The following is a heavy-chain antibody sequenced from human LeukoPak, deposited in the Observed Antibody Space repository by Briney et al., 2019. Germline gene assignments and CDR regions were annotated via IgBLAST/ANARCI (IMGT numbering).Heavy chain of an antibody. J-gene: IGHJ4*02. CDR3: ARVTLYTHDY. CDR1: GGSISSYY. Sequence: SETLSLTCTVSGGSISSYYWSWIRQPPGKGLEWTGYIYYSGSTNYNPSLKSRVTISVDTSKNQFSLKLSSVTAADTAVYYCARVTLYTHDYWGQGTLVTVSS. V-gene: IGHV4-59*01. CDR2: IYYSGST. D-gene: IGHD2-2*02.